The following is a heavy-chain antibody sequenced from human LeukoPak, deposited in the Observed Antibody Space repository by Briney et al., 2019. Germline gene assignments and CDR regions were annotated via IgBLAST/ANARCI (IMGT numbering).Heavy chain of an antibody. Sequence: GGSLRLSCAASGFTFSNCWMNGVRQAPGRGLEWVANVKQDGSETHYVDSVIGRFTISRDNAKNLLYLEMSSLRGEDTAVYYCASDPDSTIWPQYFQHWGQGALVTVSS. CDR2: VKQDGSET. J-gene: IGHJ1*01. CDR3: ASDPDSTIWPQYFQH. V-gene: IGHV3-7*04. CDR1: GFTFSNCW. D-gene: IGHD6-13*01.